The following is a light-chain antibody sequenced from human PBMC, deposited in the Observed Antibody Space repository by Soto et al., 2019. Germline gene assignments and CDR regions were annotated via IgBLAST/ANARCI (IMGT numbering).Light chain of an antibody. CDR2: KAS. V-gene: IGKV1-5*03. J-gene: IGKJ1*01. CDR1: QSISSW. Sequence: DIQMTQSPSTLSASVGDRVTITCRASQSISSWLAWYQQKPGKAPKLLIYKASSLESGVPSRFSGSGSETEFTLTISSLQPDDFAADDCQHSRTFGQGTKVEIK. CDR3: QHSRT.